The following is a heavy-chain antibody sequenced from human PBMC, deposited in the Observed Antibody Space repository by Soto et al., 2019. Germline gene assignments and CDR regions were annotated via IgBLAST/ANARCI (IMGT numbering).Heavy chain of an antibody. CDR2: IYHSGST. CDR3: ARVGYCTNGVCFAYFDY. D-gene: IGHD2-8*01. V-gene: IGHV4-30-2*01. Sequence: QVQLQESGSGLLKPSQTLSLTCTVSGGSISSGGYSWSWIRQPPGKGLEWIGYIYHSGSTYYNPSLTSRVTVSIDRSKNQFSLELTSVTAADTAVYFCARVGYCTNGVCFAYFDYWGQGTLVTVSS. CDR1: GGSISSGGYS. J-gene: IGHJ4*02.